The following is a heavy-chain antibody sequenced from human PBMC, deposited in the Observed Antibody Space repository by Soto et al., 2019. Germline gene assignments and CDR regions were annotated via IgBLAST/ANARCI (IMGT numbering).Heavy chain of an antibody. Sequence: GASVKVSCKASGYIFTHYGIHWVRQAPGQGLEWMGWISAYNGNTKYAQKLQGRVTMTTDTSTSTAYMELRSLRSDDTAVYYCARGVGSGSYYNQYNWFDPWGQGTLVTVSS. CDR3: ARGVGSGSYYNQYNWFDP. D-gene: IGHD3-10*01. CDR1: GYIFTHYG. J-gene: IGHJ5*02. CDR2: ISAYNGNT. V-gene: IGHV1-18*01.